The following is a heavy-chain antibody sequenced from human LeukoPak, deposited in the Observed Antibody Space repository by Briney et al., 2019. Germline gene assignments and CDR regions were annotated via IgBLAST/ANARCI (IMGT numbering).Heavy chain of an antibody. CDR3: ARHREDIVGATKIFDY. CDR1: GYSISSGYY. D-gene: IGHD1-26*01. J-gene: IGHJ4*02. V-gene: IGHV4-38-2*01. CDR2: IYHSGST. Sequence: SETLSLTXAVSGYSISSGYYWGWIRQPPGKGLEWIGSIYHSGSTYYNPSLKSRVTISVDTSKNQFSLKLSSVTAADTAVYYCARHREDIVGATKIFDYWGQGTLVTVSS.